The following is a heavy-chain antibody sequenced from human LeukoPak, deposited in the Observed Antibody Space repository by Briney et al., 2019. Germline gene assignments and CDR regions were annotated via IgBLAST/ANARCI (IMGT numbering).Heavy chain of an antibody. Sequence: SETLSLTCTVSGGSISSSSYYWGWIRQPPGKGVEWIGSIYYSGSTYYNPSLKSRVTISVDTSKNQFSLKLSSVTAADTAVYYCARLGYCSGGSCLYGMDVWGQGTTVTVSS. CDR1: GGSISSSSYY. V-gene: IGHV4-39*01. J-gene: IGHJ6*02. D-gene: IGHD2-15*01. CDR2: IYYSGST. CDR3: ARLGYCSGGSCLYGMDV.